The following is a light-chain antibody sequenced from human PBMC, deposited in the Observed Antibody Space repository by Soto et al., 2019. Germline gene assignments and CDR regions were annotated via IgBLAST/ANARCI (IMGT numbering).Light chain of an antibody. J-gene: IGKJ5*01. CDR3: QQYNNWQGT. CDR2: GVS. Sequence: EIAMTQSPPTLSVSPGERVTLSCRASQSLRGYLAWYQVKPGRAPRLLIYGVSTRATGVPARFSGSVSGTEFTLTISSLQSEDFAVYYCQQYNNWQGTFGQGTRLETK. CDR1: QSLRGY. V-gene: IGKV3-15*01.